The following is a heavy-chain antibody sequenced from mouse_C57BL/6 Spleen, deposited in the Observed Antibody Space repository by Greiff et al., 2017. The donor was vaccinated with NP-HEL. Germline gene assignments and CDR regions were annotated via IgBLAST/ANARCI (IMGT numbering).Heavy chain of an antibody. V-gene: IGHV1-15*01. Sequence: VQLQQSGAELVRPGASVTLSCKASGYTFTDYEMHWVKQTPVHGLEWIGAIDPESGGTDYNQKFKGKAILTADKSSSTAYMELSSLTSEASAVYYYTRRRYCNDYAIDYWGQGTSVTVSS. CDR1: GYTFTDYE. CDR2: IDPESGGT. CDR3: TRRRYCNDYAIDY. J-gene: IGHJ4*01. D-gene: IGHD2-1*01.